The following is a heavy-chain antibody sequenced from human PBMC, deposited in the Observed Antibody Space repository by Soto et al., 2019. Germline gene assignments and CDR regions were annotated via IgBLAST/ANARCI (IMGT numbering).Heavy chain of an antibody. CDR2: IWYDGSDK. V-gene: IGHV3-33*01. CDR1: GFTFSSYG. Sequence: GGSLRLSCAASGFTFSSYGMHWVRQAPGKGLEWAAVIWYDGSDKYYADSVKGRFTISRDNSRSTLYLQMNSLGADDTAVYYCARDQVAAAPEYFFDYWGQGTLVTVSS. J-gene: IGHJ4*02. CDR3: ARDQVAAAPEYFFDY. D-gene: IGHD6-13*01.